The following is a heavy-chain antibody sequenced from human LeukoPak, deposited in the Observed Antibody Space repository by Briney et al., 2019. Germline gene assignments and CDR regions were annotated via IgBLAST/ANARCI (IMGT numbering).Heavy chain of an antibody. V-gene: IGHV4-59*01. CDR3: ARGLSVAAAVPFDY. CDR1: GDSLRNYY. Sequence: PSETLSLTCTVSGDSLRNYYWNWIRQPPGKGLEWIGYIYYSGSTNYNPSLKSRVTISVDTSKNQFSLKLSSVTAADTAVYYCARGLSVAAAVPFDYWGQGTLVTVSS. D-gene: IGHD6-13*01. J-gene: IGHJ4*02. CDR2: IYYSGST.